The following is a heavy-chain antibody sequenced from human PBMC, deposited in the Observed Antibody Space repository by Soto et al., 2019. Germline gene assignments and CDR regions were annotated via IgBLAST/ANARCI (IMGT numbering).Heavy chain of an antibody. CDR1: GYTFTGYY. CDR3: ARDRGIVGATTYYYGMDV. CDR2: INPNSGGT. V-gene: IGHV1-2*04. J-gene: IGHJ6*02. D-gene: IGHD1-26*01. Sequence: QVQLVQSGAEVKKPGASVKVSCKASGYTFTGYYMHWVRQAPGQGLEWMGRINPNSGGTNYAQKFQGWVTMPRDSSISTAYMELSRLRSDDTAVYYCARDRGIVGATTYYYGMDVWGHGTTVTVSS.